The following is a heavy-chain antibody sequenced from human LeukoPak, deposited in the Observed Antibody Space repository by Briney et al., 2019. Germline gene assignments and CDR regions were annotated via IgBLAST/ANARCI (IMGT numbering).Heavy chain of an antibody. V-gene: IGHV3-7*01. Sequence: GGSLRLSCAASGFSFSSSWMSWVRQAPGKGLEWVADIDPAGGGIVYVDSVKGRFTISRDNAKNSLYLQMNSLRAEDTAVYYCARGRGESHWGQGTLVTVSS. CDR1: GFSFSSSW. CDR3: ARGRGESH. D-gene: IGHD4-17*01. CDR2: IDPAGGGI. J-gene: IGHJ4*02.